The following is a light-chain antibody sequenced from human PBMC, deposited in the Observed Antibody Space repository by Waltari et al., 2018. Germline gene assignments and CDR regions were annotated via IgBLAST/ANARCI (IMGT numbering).Light chain of an antibody. Sequence: EIVLTQSPATLSLSPGERATLSCRASQSVYNYLVWYQQKPGQAPRLLIYDTSNRATGIPARFSGSGSGTDFTRTISSLEPEDFAVYYCQQRSAWPGTFGQGTKLDIK. CDR1: QSVYNY. CDR3: QQRSAWPGT. V-gene: IGKV3-11*01. CDR2: DTS. J-gene: IGKJ2*02.